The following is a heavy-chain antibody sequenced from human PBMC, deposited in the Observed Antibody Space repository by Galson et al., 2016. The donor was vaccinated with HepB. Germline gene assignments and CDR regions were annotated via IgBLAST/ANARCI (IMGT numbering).Heavy chain of an antibody. Sequence: CAISGDSVSSNSAAWNWNRQSPSRGLEWLGRTYYRSKWYNDYAAYVKSRIIVNPDTSKNQFSLQLNSVTPEDTAVYYCVEQRKGAPYGMDVWGQGTLVTVSS. CDR3: VEQRKGAPYGMDV. V-gene: IGHV6-1*01. CDR1: GDSVSSNSAA. D-gene: IGHD1/OR15-1a*01. J-gene: IGHJ6*02. CDR2: TYYRSKWYN.